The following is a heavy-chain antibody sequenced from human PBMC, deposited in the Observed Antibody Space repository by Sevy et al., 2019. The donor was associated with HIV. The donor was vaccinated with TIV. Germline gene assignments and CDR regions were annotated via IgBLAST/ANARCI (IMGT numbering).Heavy chain of an antibody. CDR3: ARESGSDLYLDY. Sequence: GGSLRLSCKASGFIFSRYGVHWVRQAPGKGLEWVASIFTEGKTKYSGDPVKGRFTISRDDSKTTLYLQMDSLRAEDTAVYYCARESGSDLYLDYWGQGILVTVSS. CDR1: GFIFSRYG. D-gene: IGHD2-21*02. CDR2: IFTEGKTK. J-gene: IGHJ4*02. V-gene: IGHV3-33*01.